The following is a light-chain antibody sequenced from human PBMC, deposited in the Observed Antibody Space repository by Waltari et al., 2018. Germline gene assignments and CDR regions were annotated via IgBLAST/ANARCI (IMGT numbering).Light chain of an antibody. CDR2: EDR. J-gene: IGLJ7*01. CDR3: GTWDSSLSGAV. Sequence: QSVLTQPPSVSAAPGQRVTISCSGGSSNIGNNYVSWYRQFPGTAPKLLIYEDRRRPSGIPGGFAGSKSGTSATLDITGRQAGDEADYYCGTWDSSLSGAVFGGGTHLTVL. CDR1: SSNIGNNY. V-gene: IGLV1-51*02.